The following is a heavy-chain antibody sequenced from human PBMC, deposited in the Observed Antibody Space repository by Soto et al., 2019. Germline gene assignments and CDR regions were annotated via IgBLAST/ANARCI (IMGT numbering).Heavy chain of an antibody. CDR1: GFTFSGSG. CDR2: IWSDGSNK. D-gene: IGHD2-15*01. Sequence: RAPPTLASASYGFTFSGSGLHWLRQAPGKGLEWVAVIWSDGSNKYYADSVKGRFTISGDNSKNTLYLQMNSLRAEDTAVYYWARELGYFSSGSCDSSYYYYYYCKDVSGQGATVTVSS. CDR3: ARELGYFSSGSCDSSYYYYYYCKDV. V-gene: IGHV3-33*08. J-gene: IGHJ6*02.